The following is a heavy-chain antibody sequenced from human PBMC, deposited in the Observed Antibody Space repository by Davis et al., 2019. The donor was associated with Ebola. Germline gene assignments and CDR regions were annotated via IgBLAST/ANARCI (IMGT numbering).Heavy chain of an antibody. Sequence: MPSETLSLTCTVSGDSFTGYYWSWIRQPPGKRLEWIGYIYYSGRTDYNPSLKSRVTILIDESKSHFSLYFTSVTAADTAVYYCARGGQGVGAGRWLDPWGQGTLVAVSS. D-gene: IGHD1-26*01. V-gene: IGHV4-59*01. CDR1: GDSFTGYY. J-gene: IGHJ5*02. CDR2: IYYSGRT. CDR3: ARGGQGVGAGRWLDP.